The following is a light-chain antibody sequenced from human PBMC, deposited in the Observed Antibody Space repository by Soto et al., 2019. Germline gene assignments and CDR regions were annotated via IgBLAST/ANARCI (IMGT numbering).Light chain of an antibody. CDR2: GAS. CDR1: QSVSSN. Sequence: EIVMAQSPATLSVSPGERATLSCRASQSVSSNVAWYQQIPGQTPRLLIYGASTRATTIPVRFSGSGSETEFTLIISSLQSEDSAVYYCQQYHNWPAFGQGTKVDNK. V-gene: IGKV3-15*01. J-gene: IGKJ1*01. CDR3: QQYHNWPA.